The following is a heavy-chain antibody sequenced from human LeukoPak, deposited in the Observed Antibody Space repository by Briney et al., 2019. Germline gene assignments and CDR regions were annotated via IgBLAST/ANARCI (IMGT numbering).Heavy chain of an antibody. D-gene: IGHD3-10*01. CDR3: AREDYYGSGNYVAWGGPFDV. V-gene: IGHV3-7*01. J-gene: IGHJ3*01. CDR2: IEQDGGEK. Sequence: QPGGSLRLSCAASGFPFSSYWMTWVRQAPGKGLEWVANIEQDGGEKYYVDSVKGRFTISRDNAKNSVYLQMNSLRAEDTAAYYCAREDYYGSGNYVAWGGPFDVWGQGTTVTVSS. CDR1: GFPFSSYW.